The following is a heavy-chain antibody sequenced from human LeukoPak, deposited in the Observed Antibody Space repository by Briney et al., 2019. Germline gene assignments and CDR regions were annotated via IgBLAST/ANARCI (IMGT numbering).Heavy chain of an antibody. D-gene: IGHD3-22*01. V-gene: IGHV1-2*02. Sequence: ASVKVSCKASGYTFTGYYMHWVRQAPGQGLEWMGWINPNSGGTNYAQEFQGRVTMTRDTSISTAYMELSRLRSDDTAVYYCARGDYYDSSGYYYFDYWGQGTLVTVSS. CDR1: GYTFTGYY. CDR2: INPNSGGT. J-gene: IGHJ4*02. CDR3: ARGDYYDSSGYYYFDY.